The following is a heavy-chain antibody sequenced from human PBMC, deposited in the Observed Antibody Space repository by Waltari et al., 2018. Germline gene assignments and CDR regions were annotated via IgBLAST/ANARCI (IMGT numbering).Heavy chain of an antibody. Sequence: QVQLQQWGAGLLKPSETLSLTCAVYGGSFSGYYWCWIRQPPGKGLEWIGEISHSGSTNYSPSLKSRVTISLDTSKNQFSLKLSSVTAADTAVYYCARSYGSGSFSWFDPWGQGTLVSVSS. D-gene: IGHD3-10*01. J-gene: IGHJ5*02. CDR3: ARSYGSGSFSWFDP. CDR1: GGSFSGYY. V-gene: IGHV4-34*01. CDR2: ISHSGST.